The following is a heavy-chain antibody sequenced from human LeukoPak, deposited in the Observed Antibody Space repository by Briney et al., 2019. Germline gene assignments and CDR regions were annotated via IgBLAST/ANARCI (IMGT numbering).Heavy chain of an antibody. D-gene: IGHD5-18*01. CDR3: ARTTEGGYTYGYFYYYMDV. CDR2: IYYSGST. Sequence: PSETLSLTCTVSGYSISSGYYWSWIRQPPGKGLEWIGYIYYSGSTNYNPSLKSRVTISVDTSKNQFSLKLTTVTAADTAVYHCARTTEGGYTYGYFYYYMDVWGKGTTVTISS. V-gene: IGHV4-61*01. CDR1: GYSISSGYY. J-gene: IGHJ6*03.